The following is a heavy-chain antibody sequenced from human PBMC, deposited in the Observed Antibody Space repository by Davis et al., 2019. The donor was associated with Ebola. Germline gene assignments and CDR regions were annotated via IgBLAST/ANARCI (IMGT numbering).Heavy chain of an antibody. J-gene: IGHJ6*03. CDR1: GFTFSDYY. D-gene: IGHD5-18*01. CDR3: ARGRRGFSRGPYYFNYYMDV. Sequence: PGGSLRLSCAASGFTFSDYYMTWIRQVPGKGLECVSYISGIGRTIYYADSVKGRFTISRDNAKNSLYLQMNSLRAEDTAVYYCARGRRGFSRGPYYFNYYMDVWGKGTTVTVSS. V-gene: IGHV3-11*04. CDR2: ISGIGRTI.